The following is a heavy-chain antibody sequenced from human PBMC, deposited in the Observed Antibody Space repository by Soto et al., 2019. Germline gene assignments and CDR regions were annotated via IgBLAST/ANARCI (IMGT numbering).Heavy chain of an antibody. CDR2: INHSGST. V-gene: IGHV4-34*01. CDR1: GGSFSGYY. J-gene: IGHJ4*02. CDR3: ARRQFPRYCSGGSCYSFDY. Sequence: SETLSLTCAVYGGSFSGYYWSWIRQPPGKGLEWIGEINHSGSTNYNPSLKSRVTISVDTSKNQFSLKLSSVTAADTAVYYCARRQFPRYCSGGSCYSFDYWGQGTLVTVSS. D-gene: IGHD2-15*01.